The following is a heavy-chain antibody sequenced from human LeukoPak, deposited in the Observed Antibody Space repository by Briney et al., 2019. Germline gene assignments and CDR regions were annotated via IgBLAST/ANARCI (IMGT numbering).Heavy chain of an antibody. D-gene: IGHD3-22*01. V-gene: IGHV3-23*01. J-gene: IGHJ4*02. CDR1: GFTFNNYA. CDR2: IFGSGGSA. CDR3: TKTTTGYSSGQYPGWPADH. Sequence: GGSLRLSCTASGFTFNNYAMYWVRQAPRKGLEWVAGIFGSGGSAHYADSVKGRFTVSRDNSKNTVYLQMDSLRGEDTAVYYCTKTTTGYSSGQYPGWPADHWGQGALVTVSS.